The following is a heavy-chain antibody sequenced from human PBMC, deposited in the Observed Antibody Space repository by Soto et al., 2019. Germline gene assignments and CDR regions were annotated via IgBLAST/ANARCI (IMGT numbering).Heavy chain of an antibody. Sequence: EVQVLESGGGLVQPGGSLRLSCAASGFTCSSYDMSWVRQAPGKGLEWVSTILVGGSTHYPDSVKGRFTISRDNSKNKVFLQMKSLTAGDTAVYYCAKATATGGGAFDICGQGTVVTVSS. CDR2: ILVGGST. J-gene: IGHJ3*02. CDR3: AKATATGGGAFDI. D-gene: IGHD2-8*02. V-gene: IGHV3-23*01. CDR1: GFTCSSYD.